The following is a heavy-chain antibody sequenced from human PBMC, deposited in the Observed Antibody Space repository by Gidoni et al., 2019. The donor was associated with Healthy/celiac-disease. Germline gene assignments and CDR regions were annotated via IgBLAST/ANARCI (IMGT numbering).Heavy chain of an antibody. CDR2: ISYDGSNK. V-gene: IGHV3-30-3*01. CDR1: GFHFSSYA. J-gene: IGHJ6*02. Sequence: QVQLVESGGGVVQPGRSLRLSCAASGFHFSSYAMHWVRQAPGKGLEWVAVISYDGSNKYYADSVKGRFTISRDNSKNTLYLQMNSLRAEDTAVYYCASMAAYCGGDCDPGMDVWGQGTTVTVSS. CDR3: ASMAAYCGGDCDPGMDV. D-gene: IGHD2-21*02.